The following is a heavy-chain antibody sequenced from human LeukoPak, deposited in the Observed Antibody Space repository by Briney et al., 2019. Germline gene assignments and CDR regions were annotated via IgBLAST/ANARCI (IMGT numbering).Heavy chain of an antibody. CDR3: AKDLEVGWIQLWWSLDAFDI. CDR1: GFTFSSYA. J-gene: IGHJ3*02. D-gene: IGHD5-18*01. V-gene: IGHV3-23*01. Sequence: GGSLRLSCAASGFTFSSYAVSWVRQAPGKGLEWVSAISGSGGSTYYADSVKGRFTISRDNSENKLYLQMNSLRAEDTAVYYCAKDLEVGWIQLWWSLDAFDIWGQGTMVTVSS. CDR2: ISGSGGST.